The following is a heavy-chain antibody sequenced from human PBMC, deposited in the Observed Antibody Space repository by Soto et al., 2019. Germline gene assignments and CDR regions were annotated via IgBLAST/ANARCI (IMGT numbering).Heavy chain of an antibody. Sequence: PSETLSLTCTVSGGSISSSSYYWGWIRQPPGKGLEWIGSIYYSGSTYYNPSLKSRVTISVDTSKNQFSLKLSSVTAADTAVYYCARGYDLGTCYFDYWGQGTLVTVSS. CDR1: GGSISSSSYY. V-gene: IGHV4-39*07. CDR2: IYYSGST. D-gene: IGHD1-1*01. CDR3: ARGYDLGTCYFDY. J-gene: IGHJ4*02.